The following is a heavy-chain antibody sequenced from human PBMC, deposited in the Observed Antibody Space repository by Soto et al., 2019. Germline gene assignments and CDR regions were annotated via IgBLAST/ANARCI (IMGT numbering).Heavy chain of an antibody. CDR1: GGSFSGYY. CDR3: AGPPTPPFDY. CDR2: INHSGST. V-gene: IGHV4-34*01. J-gene: IGHJ4*02. Sequence: PXGTLSLTCAVSGGSFSGYYWSWIRQPPGKGLEWIGQINHSGSTNYNPSLKSRVTISVDTSKNQFSLKLSSVTAADTAVYYCAGPPTPPFDYWGQGTLVTVSS.